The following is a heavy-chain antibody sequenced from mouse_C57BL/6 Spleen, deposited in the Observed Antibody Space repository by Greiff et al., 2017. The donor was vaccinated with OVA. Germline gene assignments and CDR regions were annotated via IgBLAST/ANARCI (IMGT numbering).Heavy chain of an antibody. D-gene: IGHD2-4*01. V-gene: IGHV1-9*01. Sequence: QVQLQQSGAELMKPGASVKLSCKAIGSTFTGSWLAWVKRRPGHGLRWIGEILPGSGSTNYNEKFKGKATFTADTSSNTAYMQLSSLTTEDYAIDYCARSYDYGPPDYWGKGTTLTVSS. J-gene: IGHJ2*01. CDR2: ILPGSGST. CDR3: ARSYDYGPPDY. CDR1: GSTFTGSW.